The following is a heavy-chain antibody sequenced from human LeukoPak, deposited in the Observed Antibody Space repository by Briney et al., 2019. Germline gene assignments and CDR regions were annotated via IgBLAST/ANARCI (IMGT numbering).Heavy chain of an antibody. V-gene: IGHV4-34*01. J-gene: IGHJ4*02. CDR1: GGSFSGYY. D-gene: IGHD3-3*01. CDR3: ARLAYDFWSGHKLDY. Sequence: SETLSLTCAVYGGSFSGYYWSWIRQPPGKGLEWIGEINHSGSTNYNPSLKSRVTISVDTSKNQFSLKLSSVTAADTAVYYCARLAYDFWSGHKLDYWGQGNLVTVSS. CDR2: INHSGST.